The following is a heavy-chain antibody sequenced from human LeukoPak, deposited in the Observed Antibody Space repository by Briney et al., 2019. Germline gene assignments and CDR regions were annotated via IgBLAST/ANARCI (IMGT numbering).Heavy chain of an antibody. Sequence: PGGSLRLSCAASGFTSSAYWMHWVRQVPGKGLVWVSRINSDVSTTNYADSVKGRFTISRVNAKNTIYLQMNSLRAEDTAVYYCARYGRYRAFDIWGPGTVVTVSS. CDR1: GFTSSAYW. CDR2: INSDVSTT. CDR3: ARYGRYRAFDI. D-gene: IGHD1-26*01. V-gene: IGHV3-74*01. J-gene: IGHJ3*02.